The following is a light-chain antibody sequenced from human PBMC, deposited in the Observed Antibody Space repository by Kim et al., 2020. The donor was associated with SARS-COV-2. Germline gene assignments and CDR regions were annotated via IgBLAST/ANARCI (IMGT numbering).Light chain of an antibody. V-gene: IGLV3-1*01. CDR1: KLGDKY. CDR2: QDS. CDR3: QEWDRSTVV. Sequence: SSSLPHPPSVSVSPGQTASITCSGDKLGDKYACWYQQKPGQCPVLVIYQDSKRHSGIPERFSGSNSGNTDTLTISGTQAMDEAEYYGQEWDRSTVV. J-gene: IGLJ2*01.